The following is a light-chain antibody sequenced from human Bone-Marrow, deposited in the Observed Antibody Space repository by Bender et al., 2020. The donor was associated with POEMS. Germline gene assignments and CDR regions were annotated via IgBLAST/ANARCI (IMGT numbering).Light chain of an antibody. CDR3: SSYTTSSLVV. V-gene: IGLV1-44*01. Sequence: QSVLTQPPSASGTPGQRVTISCSGGSSNIGAHAVNWYQHLPGTAPKLLIYSSHRRPSEVPDRFSGSRSGTSASLAISGLQSEDEADYYCSSYTTSSLVVFGGGTKLTVL. CDR1: SSNIGAHA. J-gene: IGLJ2*01. CDR2: SSH.